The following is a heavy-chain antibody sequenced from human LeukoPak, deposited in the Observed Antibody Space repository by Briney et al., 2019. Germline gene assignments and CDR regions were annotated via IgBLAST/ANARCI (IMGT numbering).Heavy chain of an antibody. Sequence: PGGSLRLSRAASGFTFSSYAMSWVRQAPGKGLEWVSAISGSGGSTYYADSVKGRFTISRDNSRNTLYLQMVSLRAEDTAVYYCAKGTPYYYDSSDYRYYFDYWGQGTLVTVSS. D-gene: IGHD3-22*01. CDR2: ISGSGGST. CDR3: AKGTPYYYDSSDYRYYFDY. CDR1: GFTFSSYA. V-gene: IGHV3-23*01. J-gene: IGHJ4*02.